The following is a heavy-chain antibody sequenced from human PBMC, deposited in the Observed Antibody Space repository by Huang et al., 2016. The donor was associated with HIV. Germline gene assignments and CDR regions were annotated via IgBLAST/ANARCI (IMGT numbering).Heavy chain of an antibody. CDR1: GYTLTELS. V-gene: IGHV1-24*01. J-gene: IGHJ3*02. D-gene: IGHD2-21*01. Sequence: QVQLVQSGAEVKKPGASVKVSCKVSGYTLTELSIHWVRQAPGKGLEWRGGFAPEHGETIYGQNVRGIVTMTEDTATDTAYMELHSRRPEDTALYYCAAGYDTYYDIWGQGTIVIASS. CDR3: AAGYDTYYDI. CDR2: FAPEHGET.